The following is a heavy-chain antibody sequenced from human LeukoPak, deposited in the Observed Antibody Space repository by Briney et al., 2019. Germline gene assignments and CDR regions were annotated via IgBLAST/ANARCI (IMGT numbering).Heavy chain of an antibody. CDR2: VNPNSGGT. V-gene: IGHV1-2*02. J-gene: IGHJ4*02. Sequence: ASVKVSCKASGYTLTRYYMHWVRQAPGQGLEWMGWVNPNSGGTNYAQKFQGRVTMTRDTSITTAYMELSRLRSDDTAVYYCARSSAPYYFDYWGQGTLVTVSS. CDR3: ARSSAPYYFDY. CDR1: GYTLTRYY.